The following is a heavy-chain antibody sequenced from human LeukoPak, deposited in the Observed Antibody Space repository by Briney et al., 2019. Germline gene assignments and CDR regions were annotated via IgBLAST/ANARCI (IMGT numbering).Heavy chain of an antibody. CDR1: VYSFTGYY. Sequence: GASVKVSCKASVYSFTGYYIHWVRQAPGQGLEWMGWIDPNTGDTSDPQKFRGRVTVTGDTSITTASLELSKLRSDDTAVYYCARDRGGAAFDIWGQGTMVTVSS. CDR2: IDPNTGDT. CDR3: ARDRGGAAFDI. D-gene: IGHD3-16*01. V-gene: IGHV1-2*02. J-gene: IGHJ3*02.